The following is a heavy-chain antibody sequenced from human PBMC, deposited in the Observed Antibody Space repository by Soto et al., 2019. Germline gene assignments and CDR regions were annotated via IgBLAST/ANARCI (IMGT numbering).Heavy chain of an antibody. CDR1: GGSFGGYY. J-gene: IGHJ6*02. Sequence: SETLSLTCAVYGGSFGGYYWSWIRQPPGKGLEWIGEINHSGSTNYNPSLKSRVTISVDTSKNQFSLKLSSVTAADTAVYYCARGRHGYDFWSGYPLNYYYYGMDVWGQGTTVT. V-gene: IGHV4-34*01. CDR3: ARGRHGYDFWSGYPLNYYYYGMDV. CDR2: INHSGST. D-gene: IGHD3-3*01.